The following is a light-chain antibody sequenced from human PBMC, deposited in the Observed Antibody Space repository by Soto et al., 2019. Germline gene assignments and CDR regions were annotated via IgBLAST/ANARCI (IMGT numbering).Light chain of an antibody. V-gene: IGKV1-5*03. Sequence: DIQMTQSPSTLSASVGDRVTITCRASQSISSWVAWYQQKPGKAPNLLIYKASSLESGVPSRFSGSGSGTEFTLTITSLQPDDFATYYCQQYQSYSQFGQGTKVEIK. J-gene: IGKJ1*01. CDR2: KAS. CDR1: QSISSW. CDR3: QQYQSYSQ.